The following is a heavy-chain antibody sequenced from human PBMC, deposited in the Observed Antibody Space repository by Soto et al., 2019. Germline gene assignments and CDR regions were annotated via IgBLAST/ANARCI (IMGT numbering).Heavy chain of an antibody. CDR2: IIPIFGTA. V-gene: IGHV1-69*06. D-gene: IGHD2-8*01. Sequence: QVQLVQSGAEVKKPGSSVKVSCKASGGTFSSYAISWVRQAPGQGLEWMGGIIPIFGTANYAQKFQGRVTITADKSTSTAYMELSSLRSEDTAVYYCERSVVLMVYDDDAFDIWGQGTMVTVSS. CDR1: GGTFSSYA. J-gene: IGHJ3*02. CDR3: ERSVVLMVYDDDAFDI.